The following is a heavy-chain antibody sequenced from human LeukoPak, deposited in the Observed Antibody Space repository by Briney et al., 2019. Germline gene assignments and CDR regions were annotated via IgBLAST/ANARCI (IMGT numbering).Heavy chain of an antibody. Sequence: GGSLRLSCAASGFTFSSYSMNWVRQAPGKGLEWVSSISSSSSYIYYADSVKGRFTISRDNAKNSLYLQMNSLRAEDTAVYYCARQRSSGWSQDFWGQGTLVTVSS. CDR1: GFTFSSYS. D-gene: IGHD6-19*01. J-gene: IGHJ4*02. V-gene: IGHV3-21*01. CDR3: ARQRSSGWSQDF. CDR2: ISSSSSYI.